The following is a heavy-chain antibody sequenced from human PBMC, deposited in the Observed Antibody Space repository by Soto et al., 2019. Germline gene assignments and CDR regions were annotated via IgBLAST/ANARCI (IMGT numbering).Heavy chain of an antibody. J-gene: IGHJ4*02. CDR1: GYSFTSYW. CDR3: ATIYDSSGYRFDY. V-gene: IGHV5-10-1*01. CDR2: IDPSDSYT. Sequence: GESLKISCKGSGYSFTSYWISWVRQMPGKGLEWMGRIDPSDSYTNYSPSFQGHVTILADKSISTAYLQWSSLKASDTAMYYCATIYDSSGYRFDYWGQGDLVTVSS. D-gene: IGHD3-22*01.